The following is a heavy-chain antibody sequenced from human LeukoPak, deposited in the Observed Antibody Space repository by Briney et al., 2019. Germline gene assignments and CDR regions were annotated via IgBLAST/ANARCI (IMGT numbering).Heavy chain of an antibody. D-gene: IGHD3-16*01. CDR2: IDYSGST. CDR1: GGSISSSGYC. J-gene: IGHJ6*03. Sequence: SETLSLTCTVSGGSISSSGYCWGWIRQPPGKGLEWIGSIDYSGSTNYNPSLKSRVTISVDTSKNQFSLKLSSVTAADTAVYYCARETSQKGAHYMDVWGKGTTVTISS. CDR3: ARETSQKGAHYMDV. V-gene: IGHV4-39*07.